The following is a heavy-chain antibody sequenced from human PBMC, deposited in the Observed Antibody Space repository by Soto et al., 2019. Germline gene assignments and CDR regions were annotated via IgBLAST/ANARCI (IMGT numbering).Heavy chain of an antibody. D-gene: IGHD2-21*01. J-gene: IGHJ4*02. CDR1: GFTFSSYS. CDR2: ISSSSNTI. CDR3: ARGLGWRRGPFDF. V-gene: IGHV3-48*02. Sequence: RLSCADSGFTFSSYSMNWVRQAPGKGLEWLSYISSSSNTIFYADSVKGRFTISRDSANSSLYLQLNSLRDDDTAVYFCARGLGWRRGPFDFWGQGTTVTVSS.